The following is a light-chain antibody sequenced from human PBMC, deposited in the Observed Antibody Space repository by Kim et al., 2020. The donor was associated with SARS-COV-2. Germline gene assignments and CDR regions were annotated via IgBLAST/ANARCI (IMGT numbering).Light chain of an antibody. CDR3: QYYGDVFS. Sequence: DIQMTQSPSSLSASVGDRVTITCQASQDIKNHLNWYQQRPGKAPKVLIYTASNLETGVPSRFSGSGFGTDFTLTITSLQPADVGTYYCQYYGDVFSFGPGTKLEI. V-gene: IGKV1-33*01. CDR2: TAS. CDR1: QDIKNH. J-gene: IGKJ2*03.